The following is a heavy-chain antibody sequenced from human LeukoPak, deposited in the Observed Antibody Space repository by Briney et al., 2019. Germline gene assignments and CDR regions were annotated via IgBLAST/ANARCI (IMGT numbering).Heavy chain of an antibody. CDR3: ARDAPLIVGAAATKV. J-gene: IGHJ4*02. Sequence: GASVKVSCKASGYTFTGYYMHWVRQAPGQGLEWMGWISAYNGNTNYEQKLQGRVTMTTDTSTSTAYMELRSLRSADTAVYYCARDAPLIVGAAATKVWGQGTLVTVSS. CDR1: GYTFTGYY. CDR2: ISAYNGNT. V-gene: IGHV1-18*04. D-gene: IGHD6-13*01.